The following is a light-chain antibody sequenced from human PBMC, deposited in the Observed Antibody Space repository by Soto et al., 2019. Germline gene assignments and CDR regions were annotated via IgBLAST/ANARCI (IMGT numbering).Light chain of an antibody. J-gene: IGLJ2*01. CDR3: AAWDDSLNGPV. Sequence: QAVVTQPPSASGTPGQRVTISCSGSSSNIGSNAVSWYQQLPGTAPKLLFYRNSQRPSGVPDRFSGSKSGTSASLAISGLQSEDEADYYCAAWDDSLNGPVFGGGTKLTVL. V-gene: IGLV1-44*01. CDR1: SSNIGSNA. CDR2: RNS.